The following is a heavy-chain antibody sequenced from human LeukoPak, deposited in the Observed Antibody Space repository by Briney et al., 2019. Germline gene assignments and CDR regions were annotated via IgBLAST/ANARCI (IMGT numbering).Heavy chain of an antibody. CDR2: IYYSGST. V-gene: IGHV4-59*01. CDR1: GGSISSYC. CDR3: ARDLGELLGGAFDI. J-gene: IGHJ3*02. D-gene: IGHD1-26*01. Sequence: PSETLSLTCTVSGGSISSYCWSWIRQPPGKGLEWIGYIYYSGSTNYNPSLKSRVTISVDTSKNQFSLKLSSVTAADTAVYYCARDLGELLGGAFDIWGQGTMVTVSS.